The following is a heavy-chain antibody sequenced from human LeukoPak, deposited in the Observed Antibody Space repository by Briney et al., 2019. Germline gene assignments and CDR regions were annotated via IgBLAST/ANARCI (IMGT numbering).Heavy chain of an antibody. CDR2: IYPGDSDT. CDR3: ARIDYDIMAYYFDY. D-gene: IGHD3-9*01. J-gene: IGHJ4*02. V-gene: IGHV5-51*01. CDR1: GYTFTSYW. Sequence: GESLKISCKASGYTFTSYWIAWVRQLPGKGLEWMGVIYPGDSDTRYSPSLQGHVTISADKSISTAYLQWSSLKASDTAMYYCARIDYDIMAYYFDYWGQGTLVTVSS.